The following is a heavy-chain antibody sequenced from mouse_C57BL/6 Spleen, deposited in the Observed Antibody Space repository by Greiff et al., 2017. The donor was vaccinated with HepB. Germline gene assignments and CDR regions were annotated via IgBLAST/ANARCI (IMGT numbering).Heavy chain of an antibody. V-gene: IGHV1-82*01. CDR1: GYAFSSSW. D-gene: IGHD2-3*01. Sequence: QVQLQQSGPELVKPGASVKISCKASGYAFSSSWMNWVKQRPGKGLEWIGRIYPGDGDTNYNGKFKGKATLTADKSSSTAYMQVSSLTSEDSAVYFCARSYDGYYVRFAYWGQGTLVTVSA. CDR3: ARSYDGYYVRFAY. CDR2: IYPGDGDT. J-gene: IGHJ3*01.